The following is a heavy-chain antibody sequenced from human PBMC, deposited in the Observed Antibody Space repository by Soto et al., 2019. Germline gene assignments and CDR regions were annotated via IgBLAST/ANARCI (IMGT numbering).Heavy chain of an antibody. Sequence: PGGSLRLSCGASGFTFNSHGMHWVRQAPGKGLEWVAVISYEGSNNFYAESVKGRFTISRDNSKNTLYLQMNSLRREDTAVYYCARGAEYQLLSRDYFYGMDVWAKGPRSPSP. J-gene: IGHJ6*02. D-gene: IGHD2-2*01. CDR2: ISYEGSNN. V-gene: IGHV3-30*03. CDR1: GFTFNSHG. CDR3: ARGAEYQLLSRDYFYGMDV.